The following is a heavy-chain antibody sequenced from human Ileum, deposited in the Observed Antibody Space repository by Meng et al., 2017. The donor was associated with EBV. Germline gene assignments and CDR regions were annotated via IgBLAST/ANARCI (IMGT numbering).Heavy chain of an antibody. CDR2: IHSSGST. D-gene: IGHD3-10*01. V-gene: IGHV4-31*03. CDR1: GGSISSGGYY. J-gene: IGHJ5*02. Sequence: QGALQESGPGLVKPSQTLSPTCTVSGGSISSGGYYWSWIRQNPGKGLEWIGYIHSSGSTYYNPSLRSRLTISVDTSKNQFSLKLSSVTAADTAVYYCARASYGSGSPLGESWFDPWGQGTLVTVSS. CDR3: ARASYGSGSPLGESWFDP.